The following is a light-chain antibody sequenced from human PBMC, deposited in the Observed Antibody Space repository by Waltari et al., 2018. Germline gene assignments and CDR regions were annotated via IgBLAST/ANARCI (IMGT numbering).Light chain of an antibody. CDR2: EVN. V-gene: IGLV2-18*02. CDR1: SSDVGSYNR. J-gene: IGLJ1*01. Sequence: QSALTQPPSVSGSPGQSVTISCTGTSSDVGSYNRVSWYQQPPGTAPKRLIYEVNNRPSGVPDRFSGSKSGNTASLTISGLQAEDEADYYCSSHTSSGTWVFGTGTKVTVL. CDR3: SSHTSSGTWV.